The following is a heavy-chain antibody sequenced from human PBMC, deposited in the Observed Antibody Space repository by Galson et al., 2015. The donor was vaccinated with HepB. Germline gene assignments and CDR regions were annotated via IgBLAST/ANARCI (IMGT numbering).Heavy chain of an antibody. CDR2: ISYDGNKK. D-gene: IGHD3-16*01. V-gene: IGHV3-30-3*01. Sequence: SLRLSCAASGFTFSSYALHWVRQAPGKGLEWVALISYDGNKKNYVDSVKGRFTISRDNSKNTLYLQVNSLRAEDTAVYYCARDNRPVEVMKFYFYYYGMDVWGQGTTVTVSS. CDR3: ARDNRPVEVMKFYFYYYGMDV. CDR1: GFTFSSYA. J-gene: IGHJ6*02.